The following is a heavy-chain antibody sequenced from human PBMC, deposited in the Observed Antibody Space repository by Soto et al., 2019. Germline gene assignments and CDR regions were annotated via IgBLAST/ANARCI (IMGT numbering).Heavy chain of an antibody. D-gene: IGHD3-10*01. Sequence: QVQLVESGGGVVQPGRSLRLSCAASGFIFSRYGMHWVRQAPGKGLEWVAVISYDGSNKYYAESVKGRFIISRDKSENTLYLQMNRLRAEDTAVYYCAKDLGSGKPYYYFAMDVWGQGTTVTVSS. CDR2: ISYDGSNK. J-gene: IGHJ6*02. V-gene: IGHV3-30*18. CDR3: AKDLGSGKPYYYFAMDV. CDR1: GFIFSRYG.